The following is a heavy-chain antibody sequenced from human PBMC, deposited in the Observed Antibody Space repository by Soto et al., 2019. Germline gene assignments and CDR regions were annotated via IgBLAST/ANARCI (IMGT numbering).Heavy chain of an antibody. Sequence: SETLSLTRPVSGCAIAPFYWHWIRQSRAKGLESIGYVYYNGSTNYNPALKGRVTISLDTSKSQFSLRLSSVTAADTAVYYCARTRGRGQWRDFYFDFWGQGSLVTVSS. D-gene: IGHD6-19*01. J-gene: IGHJ4*02. V-gene: IGHV4-59*12. CDR1: GCAIAPFY. CDR3: ARTRGRGQWRDFYFDF. CDR2: VYYNGST.